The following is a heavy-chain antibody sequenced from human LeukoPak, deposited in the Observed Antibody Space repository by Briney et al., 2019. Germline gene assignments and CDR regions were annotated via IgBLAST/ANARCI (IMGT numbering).Heavy chain of an antibody. CDR1: GGSISSTNW. CDR3: ARVGGSSSILIDNCDP. V-gene: IGHV4-4*02. Sequence: SETLSLTCGVSGGSISSTNWWSWVRQPPGQGLEWIGEISLRGLTNYNPSLKSRVTMSLDKSKNLLSLRLSSVTAADTAVYYCARVGGSSSILIDNCDPWGQGTLVTVSS. J-gene: IGHJ5*02. D-gene: IGHD6-6*01. CDR2: ISLRGLT.